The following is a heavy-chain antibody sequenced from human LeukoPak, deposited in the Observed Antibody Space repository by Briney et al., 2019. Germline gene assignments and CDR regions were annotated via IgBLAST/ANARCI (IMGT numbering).Heavy chain of an antibody. CDR3: ARMRGLRYFDWSDPVYYFDY. CDR2: INHSGST. CDR1: GWSFSGYY. D-gene: IGHD3-9*01. Sequence: PSETLSLTCAVYGWSFSGYYWSWIRQPPGEGLEWIGEINHSGSTNYNPSLKSRFTISVDTSKNQFSLKLSSVTAADTAVYYCARMRGLRYFDWSDPVYYFDYWGQGTLVTVSS. J-gene: IGHJ4*02. V-gene: IGHV4-34*01.